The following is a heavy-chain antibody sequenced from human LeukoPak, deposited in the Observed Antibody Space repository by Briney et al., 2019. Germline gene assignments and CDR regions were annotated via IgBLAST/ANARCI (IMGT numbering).Heavy chain of an antibody. CDR1: GFTFISYW. V-gene: IGHV3-7*01. D-gene: IGHD3-10*01. CDR3: ARDLRSLPPVLWFGELSGFDY. Sequence: GGPLGFSGAASGFTFISYWMSWFRKAPGKGLDWVANIKQDGSENYYVDSVKGRSTISRDNAKNSLYLQMNSLRAEDTAVYYCARDLRSLPPVLWFGELSGFDYWGQGTLVTVSS. J-gene: IGHJ4*02. CDR2: IKQDGSEN.